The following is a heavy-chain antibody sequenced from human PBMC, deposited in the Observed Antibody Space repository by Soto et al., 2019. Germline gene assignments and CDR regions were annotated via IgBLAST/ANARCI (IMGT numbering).Heavy chain of an antibody. Sequence: EVQLVESGGGLVQPGRSLRLSCAASGFTFDDYAMHWVRQAPGKGLEWVSGISWNSGSIGYADSVKGRFTISRDNAKNSLYQQMNSLRAEDTALYYCAKGAVGYCSGGSCYAGREFDYWGQGTLVTVSS. CDR3: AKGAVGYCSGGSCYAGREFDY. J-gene: IGHJ4*02. V-gene: IGHV3-9*01. CDR1: GFTFDDYA. CDR2: ISWNSGSI. D-gene: IGHD2-15*01.